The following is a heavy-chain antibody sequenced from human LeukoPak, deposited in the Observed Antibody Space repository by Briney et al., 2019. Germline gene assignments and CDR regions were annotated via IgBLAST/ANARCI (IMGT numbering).Heavy chain of an antibody. V-gene: IGHV1-69*06. J-gene: IGHJ4*02. CDR3: AREMHGYCSSTSCYGGDY. CDR2: IIPIFGTA. Sequence: SVKVSCKASGGTFSSYAISWVRQAPGQGLEWMGGIIPIFGTANYAQKFQGRVTITADKSTSTAYMELSSLRSEDTAVYYCAREMHGYCSSTSCYGGDYWGQGTLVTVSS. D-gene: IGHD2-2*03. CDR1: GGTFSSYA.